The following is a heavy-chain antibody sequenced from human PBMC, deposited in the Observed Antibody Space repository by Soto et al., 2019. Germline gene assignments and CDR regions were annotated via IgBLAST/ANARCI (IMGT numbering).Heavy chain of an antibody. CDR2: IYYSGST. CDR1: GGSISSGGYY. Sequence: SETLSLTCTVSGGSISSGGYYWSWIRQHPGKGLEWIGYIYYSGSTYYNPSLKSRVTISVDTSKNQFSLKLSSVTAADTAVYYCARTKGGNWNDVGWFDPWGQGTLVTVSS. D-gene: IGHD1-1*01. V-gene: IGHV4-31*03. J-gene: IGHJ5*02. CDR3: ARTKGGNWNDVGWFDP.